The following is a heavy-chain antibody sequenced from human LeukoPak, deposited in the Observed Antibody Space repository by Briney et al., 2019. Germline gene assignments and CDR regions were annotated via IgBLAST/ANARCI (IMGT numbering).Heavy chain of an antibody. CDR3: VPLHSYGSVGLGY. CDR2: ISSNGGST. Sequence: PGGSLRPSCSASGFTFSSYAMHWVRQAPGKGLEYVSAISSNGGSTYYADSVKGRFTISRDNSKNTLYLQMSSLRAEDTAVYYCVPLHSYGSVGLGYWGQGTLVTVSS. V-gene: IGHV3-64D*09. CDR1: GFTFSSYA. J-gene: IGHJ4*02. D-gene: IGHD5-18*01.